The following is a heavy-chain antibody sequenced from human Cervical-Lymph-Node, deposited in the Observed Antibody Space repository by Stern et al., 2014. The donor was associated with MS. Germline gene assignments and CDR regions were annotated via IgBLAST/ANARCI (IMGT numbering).Heavy chain of an antibody. CDR2: IIPIFGTA. Sequence: VQLLQSGAEVKKPGSSVKVSCKASGGTFSNYAINWVRQAPGQGLEWIGGIIPIFGTANYAQRFQGRVTTIADESTSIAYMELSSLRSEDTAIYYCARVMVRGVIEGANWFDPWGQGTLVTVSS. V-gene: IGHV1-69*01. CDR3: ARVMVRGVIEGANWFDP. D-gene: IGHD3-10*01. CDR1: GGTFSNYA. J-gene: IGHJ5*02.